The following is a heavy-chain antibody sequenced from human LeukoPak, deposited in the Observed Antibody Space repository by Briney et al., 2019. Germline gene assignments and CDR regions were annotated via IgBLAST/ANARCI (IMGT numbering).Heavy chain of an antibody. D-gene: IGHD4-11*01. Sequence: GASVKVSCKVSGYTLTELSMHWVRQAPGKGLEWMGGFDPEDGETIYAQKFQGRVTITADKSTSTAYMELSSLRSEDTAVYYCARPSKDYYYYMDVWGKGTTVTVSS. CDR2: FDPEDGET. CDR1: GYTLTELS. V-gene: IGHV1-24*01. CDR3: ARPSKDYYYYMDV. J-gene: IGHJ6*03.